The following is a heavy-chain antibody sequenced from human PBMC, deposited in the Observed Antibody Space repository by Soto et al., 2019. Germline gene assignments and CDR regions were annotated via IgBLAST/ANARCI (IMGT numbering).Heavy chain of an antibody. D-gene: IGHD6-19*01. CDR2: ISDTGGST. CDR3: AKDRWYSSGWYNYYGIDV. J-gene: IGHJ6*02. V-gene: IGHV3-23*01. Sequence: EVQLLDSGGGLVQPGGSLRLSCAASGFTFSTCAMTWVRQAPGKGLEWVSGISDTGGSTYYADSVKGRFTISRDNSKNTLYLQMNSLKAEDTAVYYCAKDRWYSSGWYNYYGIDVWGQETTVTVSS. CDR1: GFTFSTCA.